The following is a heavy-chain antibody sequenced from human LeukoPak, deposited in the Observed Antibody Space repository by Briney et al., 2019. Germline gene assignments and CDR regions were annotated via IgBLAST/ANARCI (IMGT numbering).Heavy chain of an antibody. CDR3: AKEANLAGHFDY. D-gene: IGHD3-10*01. Sequence: GGSLRLSCAASGFTFSSYAMRWVRQAPGKGLEWISSISGSGGSTNSADSVKGRFTISRDNSKNTLYLQMNSLRAEDTAVYYCAKEANLAGHFDYWGQGTLVTVSS. J-gene: IGHJ4*02. CDR1: GFTFSSYA. V-gene: IGHV3-23*01. CDR2: ISGSGGST.